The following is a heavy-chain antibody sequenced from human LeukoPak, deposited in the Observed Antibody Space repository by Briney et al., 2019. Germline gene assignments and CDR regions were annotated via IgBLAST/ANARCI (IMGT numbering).Heavy chain of an antibody. D-gene: IGHD6-13*01. Sequence: GASVKVSCKASGYTFTSYGISWVRQAPGQGLEWMGWISAYNGNTNYAQKLQGRVTMTTDTSTSTAYMELRSLGSDDTAVYYCARDSTEAAAGPNWFDPWGQGTLVTVSS. V-gene: IGHV1-18*01. CDR3: ARDSTEAAAGPNWFDP. CDR1: GYTFTSYG. J-gene: IGHJ5*02. CDR2: ISAYNGNT.